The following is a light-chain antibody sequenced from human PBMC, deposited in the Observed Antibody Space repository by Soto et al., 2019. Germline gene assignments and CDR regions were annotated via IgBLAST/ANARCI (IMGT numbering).Light chain of an antibody. Sequence: QSALTQSASVSGSTGQSITISCTGTSSDVGGYNYVSWYQQHPGKAPKLIIYDVSNRPSVVSTRFSGSKSGNTASLTISGLQAEDEADYSCSSYTSTNSWVFGGGTKLTVL. V-gene: IGLV2-14*01. J-gene: IGLJ3*02. CDR1: SSDVGGYNY. CDR3: SSYTSTNSWV. CDR2: DVS.